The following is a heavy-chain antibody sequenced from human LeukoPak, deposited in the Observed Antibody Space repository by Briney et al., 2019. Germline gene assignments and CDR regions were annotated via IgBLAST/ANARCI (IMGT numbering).Heavy chain of an antibody. CDR2: INIDSGGT. CDR1: GYTFTHYN. V-gene: IGHV1-2*06. J-gene: IGHJ4*02. D-gene: IGHD2-15*01. CDR3: ARDLRYCSGGSCL. Sequence: ASVKVSCKASGYTFTHYNIHWVRQAPVQGLEWMGQINIDSGGTNYAQKFQGRVTMTRDTSVSTAYMELSRLRSDDTAVYYCARDLRYCSGGSCLWGQGTLVTVSA.